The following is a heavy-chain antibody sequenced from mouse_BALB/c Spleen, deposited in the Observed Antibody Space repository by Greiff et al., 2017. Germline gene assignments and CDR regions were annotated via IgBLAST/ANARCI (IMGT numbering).Heavy chain of an antibody. CDR3: AREREDYGSFSWFAY. D-gene: IGHD1-1*01. CDR2: ISSGGST. V-gene: IGHV5-6-5*01. J-gene: IGHJ3*01. CDR1: GFTFSSYA. Sequence: DVMLVESGGGLVKPGGSLKLSCAASGFTFSSYAMSWVRQTPEKRLEWVASISSGGSTYYPDSVKGRFTISRDNARNILYLQMSSLRSEDTAMYYCAREREDYGSFSWFAYWGQGTLVTVSA.